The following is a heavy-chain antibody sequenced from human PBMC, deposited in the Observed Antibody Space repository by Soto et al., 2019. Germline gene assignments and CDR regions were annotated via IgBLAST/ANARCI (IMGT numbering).Heavy chain of an antibody. CDR3: ARDSTIAVAGTVDY. CDR1: GFTFSSYG. V-gene: IGHV3-33*01. J-gene: IGHJ4*02. CDR2: IWYDGSNK. Sequence: GGSLRLSCAASGFTFSSYGMHWVRQAPGKGLEWVAVIWYDGSNKYYADSVKGRFTISRDNSKNTLYLQMNSLRAEDTAVYYCARDSTIAVAGTVDYWGQGTLVTVSS. D-gene: IGHD6-19*01.